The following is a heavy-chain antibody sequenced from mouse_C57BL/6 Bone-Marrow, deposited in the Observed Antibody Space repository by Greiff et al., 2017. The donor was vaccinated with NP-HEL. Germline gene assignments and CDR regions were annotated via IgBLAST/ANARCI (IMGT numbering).Heavy chain of an antibody. CDR3: ARNRRSSGYVGDFDY. Sequence: VQLQQSGPGLVAPSQSLSITCTVSGFSLTSYAISWVRQPPGKGLEWLGVIWTGGGTNYNSALKSRLSISKDNSKSQVFLKMNSLQTDDTARYYCARNRRSSGYVGDFDYWGQGTTLTVSS. CDR1: GFSLTSYA. J-gene: IGHJ2*01. V-gene: IGHV2-9-1*01. D-gene: IGHD3-2*02. CDR2: IWTGGGT.